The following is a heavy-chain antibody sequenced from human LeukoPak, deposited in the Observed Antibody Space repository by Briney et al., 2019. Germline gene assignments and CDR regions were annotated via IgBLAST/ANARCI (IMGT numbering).Heavy chain of an antibody. CDR1: GFTFSSYA. Sequence: QTGGSLRLSCAASGFTFSSYAMSWVRQAPGKGLEWVSAISGSGGSTYYADSVKGRFTISRDNSKNTLYLQMNSLRAEDTAVYYCAKDGDKSLHYYDSSGYGYWGQGTLVTVSS. J-gene: IGHJ4*02. CDR2: ISGSGGST. CDR3: AKDGDKSLHYYDSSGYGY. V-gene: IGHV3-23*01. D-gene: IGHD3-22*01.